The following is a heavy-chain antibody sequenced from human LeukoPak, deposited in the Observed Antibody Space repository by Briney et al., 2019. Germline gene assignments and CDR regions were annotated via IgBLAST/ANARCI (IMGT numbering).Heavy chain of an antibody. CDR3: ARAPAVAGSDY. J-gene: IGHJ4*02. CDR2: ISYDGSNK. D-gene: IGHD6-19*01. V-gene: IGHV3-30*07. Sequence: GRSLRLSCAASGFTFSSYAMHWVRQAPGKGLEWVAVISYDGSNKYYADSVKGRFTISRDNSKNTLYLQMNSLRAEDTAVYYCARAPAVAGSDYWGQGTLVTVSS. CDR1: GFTFSSYA.